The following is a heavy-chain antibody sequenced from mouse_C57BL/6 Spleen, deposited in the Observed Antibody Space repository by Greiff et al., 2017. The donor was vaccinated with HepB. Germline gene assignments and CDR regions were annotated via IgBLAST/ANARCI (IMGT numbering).Heavy chain of an antibody. CDR1: GFTFSDYG. V-gene: IGHV5-17*01. Sequence: EVHLVESGGGLVKPGGSLKLSCAASGFTFSDYGMHWVRQAPEKGLEWVAYISSGSSTIYYADTVKGRFTISRDNAKNTLFLQMTSLRSEDTAMYYCARTGSAYWYFDVWGTGTTVTVSS. CDR3: ARTGSAYWYFDV. CDR2: ISSGSSTI. J-gene: IGHJ1*03. D-gene: IGHD3-1*01.